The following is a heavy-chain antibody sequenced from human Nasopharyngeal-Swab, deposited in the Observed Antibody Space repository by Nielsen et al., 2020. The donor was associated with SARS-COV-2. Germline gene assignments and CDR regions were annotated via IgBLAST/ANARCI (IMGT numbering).Heavy chain of an antibody. CDR3: VRSSSWYYFDY. CDR2: IYYNGNT. Sequence: SDTLSLTCTVSGDSIAYSTFYWGWIRQPPGKGLEWIGNIYYNGNTYQNPSLKSRPTISVDKSKNQFSLQLSSVTAADTAVYYCVRSSSWYYFDYWAQGTQVTVSS. V-gene: IGHV4-39*01. J-gene: IGHJ4*02. D-gene: IGHD6-13*01. CDR1: GDSIAYSTFY.